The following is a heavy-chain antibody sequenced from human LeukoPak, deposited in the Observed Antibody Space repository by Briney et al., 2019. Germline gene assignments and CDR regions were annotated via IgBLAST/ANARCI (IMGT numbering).Heavy chain of an antibody. CDR1: GGSISSYY. J-gene: IGHJ4*02. CDR3: ARGSKAAPGTFDY. D-gene: IGHD6-13*01. Sequence: PSETLSLTCTVSGGSISSYYWSWIRQPPGKGLEWIGYIYYTGSTDYNPSLKSRVAISVDTSKNQFSLKLSSVTAADAAVYYCARGSKAAPGTFDYWGQGTLVTVSS. CDR2: IYYTGST. V-gene: IGHV4-59*01.